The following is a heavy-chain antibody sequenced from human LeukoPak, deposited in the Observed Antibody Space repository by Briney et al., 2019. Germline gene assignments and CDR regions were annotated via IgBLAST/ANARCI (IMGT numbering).Heavy chain of an antibody. CDR1: GYSFTAYY. CDR2: IKPNSGFT. Sequence: ASVKVSCKTSGYSFTAYYLHWVRQAPGQGHEWIGRIKPNSGFTDYAQKFQGRVTMTGDTSIRTAYMDLSSLTSDDTAVYYCASALRRNEDLDFWGQGTLVTVSS. V-gene: IGHV1-2*06. D-gene: IGHD1-1*01. J-gene: IGHJ4*02. CDR3: ASALRRNEDLDF.